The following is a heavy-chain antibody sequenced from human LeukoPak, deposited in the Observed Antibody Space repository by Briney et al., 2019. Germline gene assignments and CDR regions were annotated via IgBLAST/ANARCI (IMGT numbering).Heavy chain of an antibody. CDR2: MSATGKTI. D-gene: IGHD2-21*02. V-gene: IGHV3-11*04. J-gene: IGHJ6*03. CDR1: GFTLGDYY. Sequence: PGGSLRLSCAASGFTLGDYYMSWIRQAPGKGLEWVSYMSATGKTIYYADSVKGRFTISRDNAEKSLSLQMNSLRAEDTGTYYCARGRCGGDCYVTGGVDYYYYMDVWGKGTTVTVFS. CDR3: ARGRCGGDCYVTGGVDYYYYMDV.